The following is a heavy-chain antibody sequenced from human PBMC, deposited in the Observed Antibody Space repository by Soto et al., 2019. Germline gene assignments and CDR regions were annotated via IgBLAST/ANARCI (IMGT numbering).Heavy chain of an antibody. V-gene: IGHV4-34*01. J-gene: IGHJ4*02. D-gene: IGHD5-18*01. CDR3: ARSWIQLWLND. Sequence: PSETLSLTCAVYGGSFSGYYWSWIRQPPGKGLEWIGEINHSGSTNYNPSLKSRVTISVDTSKNQFSLKLSSVTAADTAVYYCARSWIQLWLNDWGQGTLVTVSS. CDR2: INHSGST. CDR1: GGSFSGYY.